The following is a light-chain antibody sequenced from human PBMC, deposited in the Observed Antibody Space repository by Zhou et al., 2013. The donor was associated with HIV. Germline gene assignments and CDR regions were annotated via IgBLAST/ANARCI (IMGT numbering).Light chain of an antibody. V-gene: IGKV1-33*01. J-gene: IGKJ2*01. CDR1: QDINNF. Sequence: DIQLTQSPSSLSASVGDRVTITCQASQDINNFLNWYQQKPGKAPKLLIYDASNLATGVPSRFSGSGSGTDFSFTINSLQPEDIATYYCQQYGNLPLSNFAQGTKLEIK. CDR2: DAS. CDR3: QQYGNLPLSN.